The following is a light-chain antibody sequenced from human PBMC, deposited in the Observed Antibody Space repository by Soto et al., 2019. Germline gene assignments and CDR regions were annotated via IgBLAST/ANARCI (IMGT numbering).Light chain of an antibody. CDR3: QQSYTTPRT. V-gene: IGKV1-39*01. CDR1: QTISSW. Sequence: DIQMTQSLSTLSGSVVESDTITCRASQTISSWLAWYQQKPGKAPKLLIYAASTLQSGVPSRFSGSGSGTDFTLTISSLQPEDFATYYCQQSYTTPRTFGQGTKVDIK. J-gene: IGKJ1*01. CDR2: AAS.